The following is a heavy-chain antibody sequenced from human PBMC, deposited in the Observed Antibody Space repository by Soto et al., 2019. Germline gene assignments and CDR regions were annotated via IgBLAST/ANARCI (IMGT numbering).Heavy chain of an antibody. D-gene: IGHD6-6*01. CDR3: ASQPQQKIAARMDV. CDR1: GGAFSGYQ. CDR2: INDSGST. V-gene: IGHV4-34*01. J-gene: IGHJ6*04. Sequence: SETLSLTCAVYGGAFSGYQWSWIRQPPGEGLEWIGEINDSGSTNYNPSLKSRVIISVDTSKNQFSLKLRSVTAADTAVFYCASQPQQKIAARMDVWGRGTTVTVSS.